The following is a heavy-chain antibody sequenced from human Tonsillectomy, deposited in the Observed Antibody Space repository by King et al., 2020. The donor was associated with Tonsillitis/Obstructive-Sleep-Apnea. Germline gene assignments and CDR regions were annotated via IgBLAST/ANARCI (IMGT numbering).Heavy chain of an antibody. D-gene: IGHD5-18*01. V-gene: IGHV1-69*12. CDR1: GGTFSSYA. CDR2: IIPMFGTA. CDR3: ARGHVDTAMVTHFDF. J-gene: IGHJ4*02. Sequence: QLVQSGAEVKKPGSSVKVSCKASGGTFSSYAISWVRQAPGQGLDWMGGIIPMFGTANYAQNFQGRVTITADESTSTAYMELSSLRSEDTAVYYCARGHVDTAMVTHFDFWGQGTLVTVSS.